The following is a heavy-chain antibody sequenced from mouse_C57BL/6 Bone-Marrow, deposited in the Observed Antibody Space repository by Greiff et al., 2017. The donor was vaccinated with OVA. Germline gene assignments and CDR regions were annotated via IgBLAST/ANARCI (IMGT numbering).Heavy chain of an antibody. CDR3: ARSHWESYAMDY. V-gene: IGHV1-26*01. CDR2: INPNNGGT. D-gene: IGHD4-1*01. CDR1: GYTFTDYY. Sequence: EVQLQQSGPELVKPGASVKISCKASGYTFTDYYMNWVKQSHGKSLEWIGDINPNNGGTSYNQKFKGKATLTVDKSSSTAYMELRSLTSEDSAVYYCARSHWESYAMDYWGQGTSVTVSS. J-gene: IGHJ4*01.